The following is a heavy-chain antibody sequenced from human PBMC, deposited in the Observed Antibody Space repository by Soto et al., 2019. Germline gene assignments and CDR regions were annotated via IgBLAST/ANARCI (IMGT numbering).Heavy chain of an antibody. Sequence: SRSLSLTCTISEDSVSSNSAAWNWIRQSPSRGLEWLGRTYYRSKWYNDYAVSVKSRITINPDTSKNQFSLQLNSVTPEDTAVYYCARQGVNIVPTMVFDYCGQGTLVTGSA. V-gene: IGHV6-1*01. J-gene: IGHJ4*02. CDR1: EDSVSSNSAA. CDR2: TYYRSKWYN. D-gene: IGHD5-12*01. CDR3: ARQGVNIVPTMVFDY.